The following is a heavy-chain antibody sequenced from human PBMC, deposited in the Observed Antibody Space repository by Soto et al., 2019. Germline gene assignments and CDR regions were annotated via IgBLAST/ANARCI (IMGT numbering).Heavy chain of an antibody. J-gene: IGHJ6*02. CDR3: AKALVLFYDFWSGYYYYYGMDV. D-gene: IGHD3-3*01. CDR1: GFTFSSYG. Sequence: GESLKISCAASGFTFSSYGMHWVRQAPGKGLEWVAVISYDGSNKYYADSVKGRFTISRDNSKNTLYLQMNSLRAEDTAVYYCAKALVLFYDFWSGYYYYYGMDVWGQGTTVTVSS. CDR2: ISYDGSNK. V-gene: IGHV3-30*18.